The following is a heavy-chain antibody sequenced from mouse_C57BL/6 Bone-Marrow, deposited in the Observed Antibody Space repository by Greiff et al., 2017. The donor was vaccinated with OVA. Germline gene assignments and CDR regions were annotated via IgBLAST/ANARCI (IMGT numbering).Heavy chain of an antibody. Sequence: EVQGVESGGGLVKPGGSLKLSCAASGFTFSSYAMSWVRQTPEKRLEWVATISDGGSYTYYPDNVKGRFTISRDNAKNNLYLQMSHLKSEDTAMYYCARKLGSWFAYWGQGTLVTVSA. D-gene: IGHD2-12*01. J-gene: IGHJ3*01. CDR2: ISDGGSYT. CDR3: ARKLGSWFAY. CDR1: GFTFSSYA. V-gene: IGHV5-4*01.